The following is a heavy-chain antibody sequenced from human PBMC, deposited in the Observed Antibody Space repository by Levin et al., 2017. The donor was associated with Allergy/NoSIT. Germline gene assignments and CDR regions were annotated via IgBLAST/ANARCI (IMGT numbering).Heavy chain of an antibody. CDR1: DGSISSYY. Sequence: RTSETLSLTCTVSDGSISSYYWSWIRQPPGKGLEWIGYMYYSGSTNYNPSLKSRVTISADTSKNQFSLKLTSVTAADTAVYYCARDGIRGGNFDYWGQGTLVTVSS. D-gene: IGHD3-10*01. J-gene: IGHJ4*02. V-gene: IGHV4-59*01. CDR3: ARDGIRGGNFDY. CDR2: MYYSGST.